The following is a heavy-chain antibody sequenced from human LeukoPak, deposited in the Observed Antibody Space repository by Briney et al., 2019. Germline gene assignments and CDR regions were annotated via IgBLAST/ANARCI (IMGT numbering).Heavy chain of an antibody. D-gene: IGHD2-2*02. CDR2: IYPGDSDT. CDR1: GYSFTSYW. J-gene: IGHJ4*02. CDR3: ARACSSTSCYTGGFDY. V-gene: IGHV5-51*01. Sequence: GESLKISCKGSGYSFTSYWIGWVRQMPGRGLEWMGIIYPGDSDTRYSPSFQGQVTISADKSISTAYLQWSSLKASDTAMYYCARACSSTSCYTGGFDYWGQGTLVTVSS.